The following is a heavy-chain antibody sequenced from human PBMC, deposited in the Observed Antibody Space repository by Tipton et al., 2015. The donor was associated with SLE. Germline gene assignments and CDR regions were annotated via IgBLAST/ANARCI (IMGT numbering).Heavy chain of an antibody. Sequence: RSLRLSCAASGFTFSDYAMHWVRQAPGKGLEWVAIISYDGSNIYYADSVKGRFTISRDNSKNTLYLQMNSLRAEDTAVYYCARDTHTYYFDYWGQGALVTVSS. J-gene: IGHJ4*02. CDR3: ARDTHTYYFDY. CDR1: GFTFSDYA. CDR2: ISYDGSNI. V-gene: IGHV3-30-3*01.